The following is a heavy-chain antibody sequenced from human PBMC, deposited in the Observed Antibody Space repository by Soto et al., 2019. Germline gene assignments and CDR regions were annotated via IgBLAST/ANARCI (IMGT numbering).Heavy chain of an antibody. J-gene: IGHJ3*01. Sequence: QVQLVESGGGVVQPGRSLRLSCAASGFTFTNHGMHWVRQAPGKGMEWVAGIWSDGTHEDYADSVKGRFTITRDNSKNTLSLQMASLRADDTAVYYCAREAPISGTNPFDVWGQGAMVTISS. V-gene: IGHV3-33*01. D-gene: IGHD1-20*01. CDR3: AREAPISGTNPFDV. CDR2: IWSDGTHE. CDR1: GFTFTNHG.